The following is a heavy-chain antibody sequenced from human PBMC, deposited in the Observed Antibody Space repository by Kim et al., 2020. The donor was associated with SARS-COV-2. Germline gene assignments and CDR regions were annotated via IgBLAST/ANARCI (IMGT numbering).Heavy chain of an antibody. V-gene: IGHV3-74*01. CDR2: INRYGLT. Sequence: GGSLRLSCAASGFILSSSWMSFFRPFPFPFLVWFARINRYGLTIYADSVKGRLNISRENAKNTLYLQMDSLRAEDTAVYYCVRAWGYWGRGTLVTVSS. CDR3: VRAWGY. J-gene: IGHJ4*02. CDR1: GFILSSSW. D-gene: IGHD3-16*01.